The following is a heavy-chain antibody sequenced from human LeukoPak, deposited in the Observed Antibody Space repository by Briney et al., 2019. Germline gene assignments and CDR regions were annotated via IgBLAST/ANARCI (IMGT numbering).Heavy chain of an antibody. CDR1: RLSFTTYA. CDR3: AKVLLPGGFFGVVIRYFDY. Sequence: GGSLRLSCAASRLSFTTYAMSWVRQAPGKGLEWVSAISGSGGSTYYADSVKGRFTISRDNSKNTLYLQMNSLRAEDTAVYYCAKVLLPGGFFGVVIRYFDYWGQGTLVTVSS. J-gene: IGHJ4*02. D-gene: IGHD3-3*01. CDR2: ISGSGGST. V-gene: IGHV3-23*01.